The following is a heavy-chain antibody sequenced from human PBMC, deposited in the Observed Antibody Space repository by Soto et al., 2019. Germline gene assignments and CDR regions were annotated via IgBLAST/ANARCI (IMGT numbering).Heavy chain of an antibody. CDR1: GYTFTSYD. V-gene: IGHV1-8*01. D-gene: IGHD2-8*01. J-gene: IGHJ5*02. CDR2: MNPNSGNT. CDR3: ARGSCVLMVYAMSQWFDP. Sequence: ASVKVSCKASGYTFTSYDINWVRQATGQGLEWMGWMNPNSGNTGYAQKFQGRVTMTRNTSISTAYMELSSLRSEDTAVYYCARGSCVLMVYAMSQWFDPWGQGTLVTVSS.